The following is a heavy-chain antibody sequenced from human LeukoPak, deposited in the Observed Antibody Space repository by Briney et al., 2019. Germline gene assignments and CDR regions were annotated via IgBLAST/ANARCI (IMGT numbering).Heavy chain of an antibody. Sequence: SETLSLTCTVSGGSISSYYWSWIRQPPGKGLEWIGYIYYSGSTNYNPSLKSRVTISVDTSKNQFSLKLSSVTAADTAVYYCARPGDTAMAFDYWGQGTLVTVSS. V-gene: IGHV4-59*08. CDR1: GGSISSYY. D-gene: IGHD5-18*01. J-gene: IGHJ4*02. CDR2: IYYSGST. CDR3: ARPGDTAMAFDY.